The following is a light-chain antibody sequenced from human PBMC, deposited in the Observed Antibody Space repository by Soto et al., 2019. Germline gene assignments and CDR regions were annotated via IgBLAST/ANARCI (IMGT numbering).Light chain of an antibody. Sequence: EIVMTQSQATLSVSPGERATLSCRASQSVSSKLAWFQQKPGQAPSLLIYGVSTRATGVPVRFSGSGSGTEFTLTVNSLQSEDFAVYYCQQYNNWPHTFGQGTKV. J-gene: IGKJ2*01. CDR1: QSVSSK. V-gene: IGKV3-15*01. CDR2: GVS. CDR3: QQYNNWPHT.